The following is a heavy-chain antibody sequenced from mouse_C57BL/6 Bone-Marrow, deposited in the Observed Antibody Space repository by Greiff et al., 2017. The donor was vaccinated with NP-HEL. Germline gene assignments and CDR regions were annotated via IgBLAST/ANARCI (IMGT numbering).Heavy chain of an antibody. CDR2: ISDGGSYT. J-gene: IGHJ3*01. V-gene: IGHV5-4*01. CDR1: GFTFSSYA. Sequence: EVHLVESGGGLVKPGGSLKLSCAASGFTFSSYAMSWVRQTPEKRLEWVATISDGGSYTYYPDKVKGRFTISRDNAKNNLYLQMSHLKSEDTAMYYCARESTTVVAPFAYWGQGTLVTVSA. CDR3: ARESTTVVAPFAY. D-gene: IGHD1-1*01.